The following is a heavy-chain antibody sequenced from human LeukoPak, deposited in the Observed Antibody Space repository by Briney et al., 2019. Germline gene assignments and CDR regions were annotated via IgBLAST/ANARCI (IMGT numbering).Heavy chain of an antibody. D-gene: IGHD2-15*01. CDR1: GGSISSYY. CDR2: IYYSGST. Sequence: SETLSLTCTVSGGSISSYYWSWIRQPPGKGLEWIGYIYYSGSTNYNPSLKSRVTISVDTSKNQFSLKLSSVTAADTAVYYCARGRAGYCSGGSCSPFDYWGQGTLVTVSS. J-gene: IGHJ4*02. CDR3: ARGRAGYCSGGSCSPFDY. V-gene: IGHV4-59*12.